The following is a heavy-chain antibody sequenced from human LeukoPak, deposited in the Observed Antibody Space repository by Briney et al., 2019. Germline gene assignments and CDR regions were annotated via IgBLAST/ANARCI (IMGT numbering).Heavy chain of an antibody. Sequence: PGGSLRLSCAASGFTFSSYSMNWVRQAPGKGLEWVSSISSGSSYIYYADSVKGRFTISRDNAKNSLYLQMNSLRAEDTAVYYCARPYYDILTGTAEYFDLWGRGTLVTVSS. CDR1: GFTFSSYS. V-gene: IGHV3-21*01. CDR2: ISSGSSYI. CDR3: ARPYYDILTGTAEYFDL. D-gene: IGHD3-9*01. J-gene: IGHJ2*01.